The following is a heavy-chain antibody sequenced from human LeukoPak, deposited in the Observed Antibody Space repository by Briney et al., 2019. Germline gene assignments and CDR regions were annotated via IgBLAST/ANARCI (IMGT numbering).Heavy chain of an antibody. CDR1: GFTSSNFA. V-gene: IGHV3-23*01. J-gene: IGHJ6*02. Sequence: GGSLRLSCAASGFTSSNFAMNWVRQAPGKGLECVSSISGRTGRTYYADSVKGRFTTSRDDSKNTVYLEMNSLRAEDTALYFCAKANCGSECFYIMDVWGQGTMVTVSS. D-gene: IGHD3-16*01. CDR2: ISGRTGRT. CDR3: AKANCGSECFYIMDV.